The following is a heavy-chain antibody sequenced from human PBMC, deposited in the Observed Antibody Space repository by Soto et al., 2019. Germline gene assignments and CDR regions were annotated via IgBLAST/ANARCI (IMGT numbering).Heavy chain of an antibody. D-gene: IGHD3-22*01. CDR1: GYTFTNYY. J-gene: IGHJ4*02. CDR3: ARTYYYDSSGYYCIGY. Sequence: VKVSCKASGYTFTNYYMHWVRQAPGQGLEWMGWINPKSGGTKYAQKFQGRVTMTRDTSISTAYMELSSLRYDDTAVYYCARTYYYDSSGYYCIGYWGQGTQVTVSS. CDR2: INPKSGGT. V-gene: IGHV1-2*02.